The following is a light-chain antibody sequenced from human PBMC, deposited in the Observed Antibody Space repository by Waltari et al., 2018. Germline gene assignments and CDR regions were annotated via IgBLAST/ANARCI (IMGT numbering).Light chain of an antibody. J-gene: IGKJ1*01. CDR3: LQYDLHPWT. Sequence: DIQMTQSPSPVPASVGDRVTLTCRASQNINDWLAWYQQKPGKAPKLLIHRASTLDSGAPSRFSGSGFGTEFTLTSNSLQPDDFSTYYCLQYDLHPWTFGQGTQVQIK. CDR1: QNINDW. CDR2: RAS. V-gene: IGKV1-5*03.